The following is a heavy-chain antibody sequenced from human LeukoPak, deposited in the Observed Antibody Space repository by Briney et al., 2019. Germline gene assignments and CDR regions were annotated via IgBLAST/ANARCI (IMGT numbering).Heavy chain of an antibody. CDR2: ISYDGSNK. D-gene: IGHD3-10*01. CDR3: AKDGASGSESYNYYGMDG. J-gene: IGHJ6*02. CDR1: GFTFSSYG. V-gene: IGHV3-30*18. Sequence: GGSLRLSCAASGFTFSSYGMHWVRQAPGKGLEWVAVISYDGSNKYYADSVKGRFTISRDNSKNTLYLQMNSLRAEDTAVFYCAKDGASGSESYNYYGMDGWGQGTTVTVAS.